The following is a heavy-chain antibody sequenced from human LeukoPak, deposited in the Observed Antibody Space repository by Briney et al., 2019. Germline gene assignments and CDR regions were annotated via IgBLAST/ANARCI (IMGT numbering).Heavy chain of an antibody. Sequence: PGRSLRLSCAASGFTFSSYGMHWVRQAPGKGLEWVAVIWYDGSNKYYADSVKGRFTISRDNSKNTLYLQMNSLRAEDTAVYYCARESHSLPFDYWGQGTLVTVSS. CDR3: ARESHSLPFDY. J-gene: IGHJ4*02. CDR2: IWYDGSNK. CDR1: GFTFSSYG. V-gene: IGHV3-33*01. D-gene: IGHD5-18*01.